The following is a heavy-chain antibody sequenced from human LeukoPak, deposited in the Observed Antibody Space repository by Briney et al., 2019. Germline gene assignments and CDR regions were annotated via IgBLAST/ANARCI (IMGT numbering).Heavy chain of an antibody. Sequence: SQTLSLTCTVSSGSISSGDYFWNWIRQPPGKGLEWIGYIYYSGSTYYNPSLKSRLTLSVDMSKNQFSLKLSSVTAADTAVYYCARELGGPGYFDYWGQGTLVTVSS. J-gene: IGHJ4*02. CDR1: SGSISSGDYF. CDR3: ARELGGPGYFDY. V-gene: IGHV4-30-4*08. CDR2: IYYSGST. D-gene: IGHD7-27*01.